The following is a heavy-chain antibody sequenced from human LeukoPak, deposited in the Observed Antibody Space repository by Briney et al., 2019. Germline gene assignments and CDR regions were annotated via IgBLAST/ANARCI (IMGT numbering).Heavy chain of an antibody. V-gene: IGHV4-34*01. J-gene: IGHJ4*02. CDR1: GGSFSGYY. D-gene: IGHD3-3*01. CDR3: ARHFEAYYDFWSGYNRGMLLDDY. CDR2: INHSGST. Sequence: SETLSLTCAVYGGSFSGYYWSWIRQPPGKGLEWIGEINHSGSTNYNPSLKSRVTISVDTSKNQFSLKLSSVTAADTAVYYCARHFEAYYDFWSGYNRGMLLDDYWGQGTLVTVSS.